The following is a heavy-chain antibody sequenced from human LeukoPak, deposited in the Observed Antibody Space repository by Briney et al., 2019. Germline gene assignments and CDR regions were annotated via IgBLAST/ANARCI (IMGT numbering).Heavy chain of an antibody. CDR2: TYFSGTT. J-gene: IGHJ4*02. CDR3: VREVWQQVVRIDF. CDR1: GGSISSYY. V-gene: IGHV4-4*07. Sequence: SETLSLTCTVSGGSISSYYWSWIRQPAGKGLEWIGRTYFSGTTNYNPSLKSRVTMSVDTSKSQFSLSLSSVTAADTAVYYCVREVWQQVVRIDFWGQGTLVTVSS. D-gene: IGHD6-13*01.